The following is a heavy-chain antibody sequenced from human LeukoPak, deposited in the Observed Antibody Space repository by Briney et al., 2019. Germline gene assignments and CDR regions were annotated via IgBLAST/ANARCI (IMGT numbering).Heavy chain of an antibody. J-gene: IGHJ4*02. CDR2: INEDGTKI. CDR3: ATQNSGWYLGYFDY. CDR1: GFTFSNFA. Sequence: GGSLRLSCAASGFTFSNFAMTCVRQAPGKGLEWVSNINEDGTKIYYVDSMRGRFTISRDNAKKSLYIEIDRLRADDTAVYYCATQNSGWYLGYFDYWGQGTLVSVSS. D-gene: IGHD6-19*01. V-gene: IGHV3-7*01.